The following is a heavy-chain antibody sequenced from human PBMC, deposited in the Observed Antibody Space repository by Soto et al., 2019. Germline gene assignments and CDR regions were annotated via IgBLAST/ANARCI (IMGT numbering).Heavy chain of an antibody. V-gene: IGHV3-74*01. D-gene: IGHD2-2*01. Sequence: PGGTLRLSCAASGFTFSSYWMHWVRKAPGKGMERVSRINSDGSSTSYTDTVKGRFTISRDNAKNTLYLQMNSLRAEDTAVYYCARDLVVPADRESWFDPWGQGTLVTVAS. CDR1: GFTFSSYW. CDR3: ARDLVVPADRESWFDP. J-gene: IGHJ5*02. CDR2: INSDGSST.